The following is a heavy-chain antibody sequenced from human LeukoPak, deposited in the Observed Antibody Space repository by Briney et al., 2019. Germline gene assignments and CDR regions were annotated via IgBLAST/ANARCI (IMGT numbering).Heavy chain of an antibody. CDR2: IYHSGST. Sequence: SETLSLTCAVSGGSISSGGYSWSWIRQPPGKGLEWIGYIYHSGSTYYNPSLKSRVTISVDRSKNQFSLKLSSVTAAGTAVYYCAASSGYYYVKFDYWGQGTLVTVSS. CDR1: GGSISSGGYS. CDR3: AASSGYYYVKFDY. V-gene: IGHV4-30-2*01. D-gene: IGHD3-22*01. J-gene: IGHJ4*02.